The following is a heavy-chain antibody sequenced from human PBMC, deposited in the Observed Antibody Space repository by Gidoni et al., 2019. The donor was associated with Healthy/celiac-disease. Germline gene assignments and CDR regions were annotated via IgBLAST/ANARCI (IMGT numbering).Heavy chain of an antibody. CDR3: TTAHYDFWSGYPDYYYGMDV. CDR2: IKSKTDGGTT. CDR1: GFTFSNAW. V-gene: IGHV3-15*07. Sequence: EVQLVESGGGLVKPGGSLRLSCAASGFTFSNAWMNWVRQAPGKGLEWVGRIKSKTDGGTTDYAAPVKGRFTISRDDSKNTLYLQMNSLKTEDTAVYYCTTAHYDFWSGYPDYYYGMDVWGQGTTVTVSS. D-gene: IGHD3-3*01. J-gene: IGHJ6*02.